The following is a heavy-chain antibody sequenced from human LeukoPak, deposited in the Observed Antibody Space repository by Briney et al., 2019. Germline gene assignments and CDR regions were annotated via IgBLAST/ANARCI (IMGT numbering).Heavy chain of an antibody. V-gene: IGHV3-7*01. J-gene: IGHJ4*02. CDR1: GFTFSSYW. CDR2: IKLDGSEK. Sequence: LAGGSLRLSCAASGFTFSSYWMSWVRQAPGKGLEWVANIKLDGSEKYYVDSVKGRFTISRDNAKNSLYLQMNSLRAEDTAVYYCAKDSLLGSYFPGYFDYWGQGTLVTVSS. D-gene: IGHD1-26*01. CDR3: AKDSLLGSYFPGYFDY.